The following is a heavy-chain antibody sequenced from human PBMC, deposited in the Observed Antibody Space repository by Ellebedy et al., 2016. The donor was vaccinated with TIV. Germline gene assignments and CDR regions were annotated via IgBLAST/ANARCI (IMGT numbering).Heavy chain of an antibody. CDR2: INEDGSKK. J-gene: IGHJ6*02. CDR3: AKPIGQMTQFQHTMDV. D-gene: IGHD2-21*01. CDR1: GFTFSSYW. Sequence: GESLKISXAASGFTFSSYWMHWVRQAPGKGLEWVANINEDGSKKYYVDSVKGRFTISRDNSKNTLYLQMNSLRAEDTAVYYCAKPIGQMTQFQHTMDVWGQGTTVTVSS. V-gene: IGHV3-7*03.